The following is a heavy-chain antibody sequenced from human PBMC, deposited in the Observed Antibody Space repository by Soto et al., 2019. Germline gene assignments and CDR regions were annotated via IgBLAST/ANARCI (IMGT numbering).Heavy chain of an antibody. CDR2: IYYSGST. J-gene: IGHJ6*03. D-gene: IGHD2-2*02. CDR3: ARDFLRPGGSIHYYYMDV. V-gene: IGHV4-59*01. Sequence: SETLSLTCTVSGGSISSYYWSWIRQPPGKGLEWIGYIYYSGSTNYNPSLKSRVTISVDTSKNQFSLKLSSVTAADTAVYYCARDFLRPGGSIHYYYMDVWGKGTTVTVSS. CDR1: GGSISSYY.